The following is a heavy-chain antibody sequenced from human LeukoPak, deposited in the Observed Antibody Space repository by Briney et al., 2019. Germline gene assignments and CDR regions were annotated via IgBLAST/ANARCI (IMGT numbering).Heavy chain of an antibody. J-gene: IGHJ4*02. CDR3: ARSTGWSSDLFDY. CDR1: GGSISGYY. Sequence: PSETLSLTCTVSGGSISGYYWNWIRQPAGKGLEWIGRVYTSETTNYSPSLKSRITMSVDTSKNQFSLRLISVTAADTAVYYCARSTGWSSDLFDYWGQGALVTVSS. V-gene: IGHV4-4*07. D-gene: IGHD6-19*01. CDR2: VYTSETT.